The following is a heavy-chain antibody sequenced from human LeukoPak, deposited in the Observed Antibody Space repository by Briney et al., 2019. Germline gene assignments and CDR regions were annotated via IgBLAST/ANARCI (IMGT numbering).Heavy chain of an antibody. CDR2: IWYDGSNK. CDR3: ARDHNWNWFDP. V-gene: IGHV3-33*01. J-gene: IGHJ5*02. Sequence: GSLRLSCAASGFTFSSYGMHWVRQAPGKGPEWVAVIWYDGSNKYYADSVKGRFTISRDNSKNTLYLQMNSLRAEDTAVYYCARDHNWNWFDPWGQGTLVTVSS. D-gene: IGHD1-1*01. CDR1: GFTFSSYG.